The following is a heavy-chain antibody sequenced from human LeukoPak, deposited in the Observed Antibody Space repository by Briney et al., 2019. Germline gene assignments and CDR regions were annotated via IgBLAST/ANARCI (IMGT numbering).Heavy chain of an antibody. Sequence: GGSLRLSCAASGFTFSSYGMTWVRQAPGKGLEWVSVISDSGGSTHYADSVKGRFTISRDNSKNTLYLQMNSLRAEDTAVYYCARGDGSSGWNNYDYWGQGTLVTVSS. CDR3: ARGDGSSGWNNYDY. D-gene: IGHD6-19*01. J-gene: IGHJ4*02. CDR2: ISDSGGST. V-gene: IGHV3-23*01. CDR1: GFTFSSYG.